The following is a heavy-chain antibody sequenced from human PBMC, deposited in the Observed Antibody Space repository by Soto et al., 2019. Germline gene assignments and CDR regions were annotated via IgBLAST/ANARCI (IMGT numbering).Heavy chain of an antibody. Sequence: LRLSCAASGFTFSSYAMHWVRQAPGKGLEWVAVISYDGSNKYYADSVKGRFTISRDNSKNTLYLQMNSLRAEDTAVYYCARASCGGGSCYYYYGMDVWGQGTTVTVSS. V-gene: IGHV3-30-3*01. J-gene: IGHJ6*02. CDR3: ARASCGGGSCYYYYGMDV. CDR1: GFTFSSYA. CDR2: ISYDGSNK. D-gene: IGHD2-15*01.